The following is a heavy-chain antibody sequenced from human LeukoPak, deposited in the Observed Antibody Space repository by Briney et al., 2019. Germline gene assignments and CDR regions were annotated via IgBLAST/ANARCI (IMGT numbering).Heavy chain of an antibody. CDR3: ARDYTMVRGVIDY. V-gene: IGHV3-74*01. CDR2: INSDVGST. Sequence: GSPRHSCVDPEYTPSRYLMNCVRDGPGKRRGRVSRINSDVGSTNSADTVRGRVTTSRETTKNTLYLQINSLRAEATAVYYCARDYTMVRGVIDYWGQGILVTVSS. J-gene: IGHJ4*02. CDR1: EYTPSRYL. D-gene: IGHD3-10*01.